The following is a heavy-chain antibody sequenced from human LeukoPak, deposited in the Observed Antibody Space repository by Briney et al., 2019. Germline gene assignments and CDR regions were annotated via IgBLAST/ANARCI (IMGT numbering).Heavy chain of an antibody. Sequence: ASVKVSCKASGDTFTRDYMHWGPQAPGQGLEWMGIINPRGGSTTYAQKFQGRLTMTRDTSTITVYMELSSLRSESTAVYYCARADADYTFSFDFWGQGTLVTVSS. V-gene: IGHV1-46*01. CDR2: INPRGGST. D-gene: IGHD4-17*01. CDR1: GDTFTRDY. J-gene: IGHJ4*02. CDR3: ARADADYTFSFDF.